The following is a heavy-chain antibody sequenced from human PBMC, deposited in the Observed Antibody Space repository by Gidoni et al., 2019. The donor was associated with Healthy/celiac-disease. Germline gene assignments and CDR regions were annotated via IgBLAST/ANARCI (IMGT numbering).Heavy chain of an antibody. D-gene: IGHD4-17*01. CDR2: IKSKTDGETT. V-gene: IGHV3-15*01. CDR3: TTDLSTVSYYYGMDV. CDR1: GFPFSKAW. J-gene: IGHJ6*02. Sequence: EVQLVESGGGLVKHGGSLRLSCAASGFPFSKAWMSWARQAPGKGLEWVGRIKSKTDGETTDYAAPVKGRFTISRDDSKNTLYLQMNSLKTEDTAVYYCTTDLSTVSYYYGMDVWGQGTTVTVSS.